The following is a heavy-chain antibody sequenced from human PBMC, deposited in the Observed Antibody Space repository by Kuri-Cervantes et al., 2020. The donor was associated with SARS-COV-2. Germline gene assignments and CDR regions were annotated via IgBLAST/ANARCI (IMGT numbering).Heavy chain of an antibody. V-gene: IGHV1-46*01. D-gene: IGHD3-10*01. CDR3: ARARGFGTETNWFDP. J-gene: IGHJ5*02. CDR2: INPSGGST. CDR1: GYTFTSYY. Sequence: ASVKVSCKASGYTFTSYYMHWVRQAPGQGLEWMGRINPSGGSTSYAQKFQGRVTMTRDTSTSTVYMELSSLRSEDTAVYYCARARGFGTETNWFDPWGQGTLVTVSS.